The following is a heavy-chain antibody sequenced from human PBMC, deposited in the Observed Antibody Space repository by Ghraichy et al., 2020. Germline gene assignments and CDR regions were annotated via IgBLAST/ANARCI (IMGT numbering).Heavy chain of an antibody. D-gene: IGHD1/OR15-1a*01. CDR1: GFTFSSYA. V-gene: IGHV3-23*01. CDR2: MSGSGATT. CDR3: AKDFRTGGYY. J-gene: IGHJ4*02. Sequence: GGSLRLSCAASGFTFSSYAMSWVRQAPGKGLEWVSAMSGSGATTYYADSVKGRFTISRDNSKNTVYLQMNSLRAEDTAVYYCAKDFRTGGYYWGQGTLVTVSS.